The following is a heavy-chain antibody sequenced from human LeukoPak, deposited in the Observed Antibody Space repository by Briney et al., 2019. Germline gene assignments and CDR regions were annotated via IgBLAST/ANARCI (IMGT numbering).Heavy chain of an antibody. CDR2: ISYDGSNK. D-gene: IGHD5-18*01. V-gene: IGHV3-30*18. J-gene: IGHJ4*02. CDR3: AKDLGGDTAMVFDY. Sequence: SGRSLRLSCAASGFTFSSYGMHWVRQAPGKGLEWVAVISYDGSNKYCADSVKGRFTISRDNSKNTLYLQMNSLRAEDTAVYYCAKDLGGDTAMVFDYWGQGTLVTVSS. CDR1: GFTFSSYG.